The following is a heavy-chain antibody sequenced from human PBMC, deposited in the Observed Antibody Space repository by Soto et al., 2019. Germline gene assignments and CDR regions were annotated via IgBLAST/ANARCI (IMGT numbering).Heavy chain of an antibody. J-gene: IGHJ6*02. CDR3: ARAYGSGYMDV. Sequence: SETLSLSCAVYGGSFSGYYWSWIRHPPGKGLEWIGEINHSGSTNYNPSLKSRVTISVDTSKNQLSLKLSSVTAADTAVYYCARAYGSGYMDVWGQGTTVTVSS. D-gene: IGHD3-10*01. CDR1: GGSFSGYY. CDR2: INHSGST. V-gene: IGHV4-34*09.